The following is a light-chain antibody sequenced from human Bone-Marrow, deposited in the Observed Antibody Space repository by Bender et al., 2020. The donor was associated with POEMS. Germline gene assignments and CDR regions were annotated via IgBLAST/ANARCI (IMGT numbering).Light chain of an antibody. CDR3: LSADRSVSYWV. J-gene: IGLJ3*02. V-gene: IGLV3-25*02. CDR1: ALPDQY. CDR2: KDN. Sequence: SYDLTQPPSVSVSPGQTARITCSGDALPDQYSHWYQQKPGQAPVLVMSKDNQRPSGIPERFSGSSSGTTVTLTISGVQAEDEADYFCLSADRSVSYWVFGGGTKLTVL.